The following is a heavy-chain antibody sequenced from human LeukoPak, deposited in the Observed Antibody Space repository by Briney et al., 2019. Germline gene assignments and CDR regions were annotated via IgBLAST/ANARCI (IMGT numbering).Heavy chain of an antibody. CDR1: GYTFTSYG. J-gene: IGHJ4*02. D-gene: IGHD3-9*01. Sequence: GASVKVSCKASGYTFTSYGLSWVRQAPGQGLEWMGWISAYSGNTNYAQKLQGRVTMTTDTSTSTAYMELSRLRSDDTAVYYCARPGYDILTGYSYWGQGTLVTVSS. CDR3: ARPGYDILTGYSY. V-gene: IGHV1-18*01. CDR2: ISAYSGNT.